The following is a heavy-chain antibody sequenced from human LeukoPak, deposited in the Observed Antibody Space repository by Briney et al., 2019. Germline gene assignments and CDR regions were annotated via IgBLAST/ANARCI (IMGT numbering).Heavy chain of an antibody. D-gene: IGHD3-22*01. CDR1: GDTFTGYY. J-gene: IGHJ2*01. CDR3: ARGDSSGSDWYFDL. Sequence: ASVKVSSKASGDTFTGYYMHWVRQAPGLGLEWMGWINPNSGGTNYAQKFQGRVTMTRDTSISTAYMELSRLRSDDTAVYYCARGDSSGSDWYFDLWGRGTLVTVSS. CDR2: INPNSGGT. V-gene: IGHV1-2*02.